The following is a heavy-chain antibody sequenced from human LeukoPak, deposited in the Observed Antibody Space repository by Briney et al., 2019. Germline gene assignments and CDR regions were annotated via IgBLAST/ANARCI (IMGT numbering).Heavy chain of an antibody. Sequence: RGESLKISCKGSGYSFTSYWIGWVRQMPGKGLEWMGIIYPGDSDTRYSPSFQGQVTISADKSISTAYLQWSSLKASDTAMYYCARSDEYCSSTSCYAEYHYWGQGTLVTVSS. CDR3: ARSDEYCSSTSCYAEYHY. CDR1: GYSFTSYW. CDR2: IYPGDSDT. D-gene: IGHD2-2*01. J-gene: IGHJ4*02. V-gene: IGHV5-51*01.